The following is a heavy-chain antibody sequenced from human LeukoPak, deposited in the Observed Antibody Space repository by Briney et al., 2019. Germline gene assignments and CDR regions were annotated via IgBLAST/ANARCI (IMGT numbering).Heavy chain of an antibody. J-gene: IGHJ5*02. V-gene: IGHV1-8*01. CDR2: MNPNSGNT. CDR3: ARLYYDILTGYYINWFDP. Sequence: ASVKVSCKASGYTFTSYDINWVRQATGQGLKWMGWMNPNSGNTGYAQKFQGRVTMTRNTSISTAYMELSSLRSEDTAVYYCARLYYDILTGYYINWFDPWGQGTLVTVSS. D-gene: IGHD3-9*01. CDR1: GYTFTSYD.